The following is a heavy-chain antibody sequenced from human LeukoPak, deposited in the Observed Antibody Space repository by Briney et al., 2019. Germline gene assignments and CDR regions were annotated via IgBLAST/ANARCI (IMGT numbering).Heavy chain of an antibody. CDR1: GFTFSSNA. J-gene: IGHJ4*02. V-gene: IGHV3-23*01. Sequence: HSGGSLRLSCAASGFTFSSNAMSWVRQAPGKGLEWVSAISGSGGSTYYADSVKGRFTISRDNAKNSLYLQMTSLRAEDTAVYYCARGTYYYEFWGQGTLVTVSS. CDR3: ARGTYYYEF. CDR2: ISGSGGST. D-gene: IGHD3-16*01.